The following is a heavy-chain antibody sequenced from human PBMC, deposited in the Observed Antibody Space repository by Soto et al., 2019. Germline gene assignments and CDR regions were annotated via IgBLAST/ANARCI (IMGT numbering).Heavy chain of an antibody. J-gene: IGHJ4*02. CDR3: AKRVEYSSSTHYFDY. Sequence: GGSLRLSCAASGFTFTRYAMSWVRQTPGKGLEWVSAITESGGSTYYPDPVKGRFTISRDNSKNTLYLQMSSLRAEDTAVYYCAKRVEYSSSTHYFDYWGQGNLVPVSS. CDR1: GFTFTRYA. CDR2: ITESGGST. D-gene: IGHD6-6*01. V-gene: IGHV3-23*01.